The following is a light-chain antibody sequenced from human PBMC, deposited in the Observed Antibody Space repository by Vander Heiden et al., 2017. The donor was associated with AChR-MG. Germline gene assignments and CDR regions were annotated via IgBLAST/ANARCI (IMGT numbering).Light chain of an antibody. Sequence: QSALTQPASVSGSPGQSITISCTGTSSDVGGYNYVSWYQQHPGKAPKLMIYDVSNRRSGVSDRFSGSKSGNTASLTISGLQAEDEADYYCSSYTSSSTPYVFGTGTKVTVL. CDR1: SSDVGGYNY. J-gene: IGLJ1*01. V-gene: IGLV2-14*03. CDR2: DVS. CDR3: SSYTSSSTPYV.